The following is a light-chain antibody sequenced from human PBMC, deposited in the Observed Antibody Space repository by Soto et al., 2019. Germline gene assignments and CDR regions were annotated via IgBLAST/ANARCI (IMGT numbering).Light chain of an antibody. Sequence: QSALTQPASVSGSPGQSITISCTGTSSDVGGYNLVSWYQQYPGKAPKLVIYGGSKRPSGVSTRFSASRSGNTASLTISGLQAEDEADYYCCSYAGPRYVFGTGTKVTVL. CDR3: CSYAGPRYV. V-gene: IGLV2-23*01. CDR2: GGS. CDR1: SSDVGGYNL. J-gene: IGLJ1*01.